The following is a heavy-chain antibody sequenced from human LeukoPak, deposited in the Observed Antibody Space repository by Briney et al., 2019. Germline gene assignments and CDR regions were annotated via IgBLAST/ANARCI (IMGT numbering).Heavy chain of an antibody. D-gene: IGHD3-22*01. V-gene: IGHV3-23*01. CDR3: AKETYYYDTSDYG. CDR1: GFIFSSYG. CDR2: ISGSGDSK. J-gene: IGHJ4*02. Sequence: GGSLRLSCAASGFIFSSYGMSWVRQAPGKGLEWVSSISGSGDSKYYADSVKGRFAISRDNSKNTLYVQMNSLRAEDTAVYYCAKETYYYDTSDYGWGQGTLVTVSS.